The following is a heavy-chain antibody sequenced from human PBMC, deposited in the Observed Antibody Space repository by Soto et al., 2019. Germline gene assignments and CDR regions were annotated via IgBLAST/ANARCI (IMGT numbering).Heavy chain of an antibody. J-gene: IGHJ4*02. V-gene: IGHV1-18*01. CDR2: ISAHNGNT. CDR3: ARGRYGDY. D-gene: IGHD1-1*01. CDR1: GYTFTSYG. Sequence: QVHLVQSGAEVKKPGASVKVSCKASGYTFTSYGITWVRQAPGQGLEWMGWISAHNGNTDYAQKLHGRVIVTRDTSTSTACMELRSLISDDTAVYCCARGRYGDYWGQGALVTVSS.